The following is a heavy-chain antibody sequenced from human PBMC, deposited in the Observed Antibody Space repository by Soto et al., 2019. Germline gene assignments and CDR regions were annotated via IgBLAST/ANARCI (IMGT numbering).Heavy chain of an antibody. D-gene: IGHD5-18*01. CDR1: AFSFSIYA. V-gene: IGHV3-30-3*01. J-gene: IGHJ6*02. Sequence: PGGSLRLSCAASAFSFSIYAMHWVRQAPGKGLQWVAVISYDGNRKFYADSVKGRCTVSRDNSKNTLYLQLNSLRADDTAVYYCARDRTAMVTTKYYGMEVWGLGTTVTVSS. CDR2: ISYDGNRK. CDR3: ARDRTAMVTTKYYGMEV.